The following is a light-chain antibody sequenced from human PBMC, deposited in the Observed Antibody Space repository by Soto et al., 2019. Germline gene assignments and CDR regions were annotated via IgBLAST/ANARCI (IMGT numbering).Light chain of an antibody. J-gene: IGLJ2*01. CDR1: SSDVGGYNY. Sequence: QSALTQPASVSGSPGQSITISCTGTSSDVGGYNYVSWYQQHPGKAPKLMIYDVSNRPSGVSNRCSGSKSGNTASLTISGLQDEDEADYYCSSYTSSSAVFGGGTKLTVL. CDR3: SSYTSSSAV. V-gene: IGLV2-14*01. CDR2: DVS.